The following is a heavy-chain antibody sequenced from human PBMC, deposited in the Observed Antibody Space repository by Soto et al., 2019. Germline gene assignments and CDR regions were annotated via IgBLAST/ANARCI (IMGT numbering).Heavy chain of an antibody. CDR2: ISGSGGST. CDR1: GFTFSSYA. J-gene: IGHJ4*02. D-gene: IGHD3-10*01. Sequence: EVQLLESGGGLVQPGGSLRLSCAASGFTFSSYAMSWVRQAPGKGLEWVSAISGSGGSTYYADSVKGRFTISRDNSKNTLYLQMHSLRAEDTAVYYCAKDREVRGVTETDYWGQGTLVTVSS. V-gene: IGHV3-23*01. CDR3: AKDREVRGVTETDY.